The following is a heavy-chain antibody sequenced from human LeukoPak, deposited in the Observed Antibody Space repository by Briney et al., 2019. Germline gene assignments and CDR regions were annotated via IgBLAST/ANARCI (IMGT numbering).Heavy chain of an antibody. CDR2: IYHSGST. CDR3: STTEYCSGGSCYSFGAFDI. CDR1: GGSISSSNW. Sequence: SETLSLTCAVSGGSISSSNWWSWVRQPPGKGLEWIGEIYHSGSTYYNPSLKSRVTISVDTSKNQFSLKLSSVTAADTAVYYCSTTEYCSGGSCYSFGAFDIWGQGTMVTVSS. V-gene: IGHV4-4*02. D-gene: IGHD2-15*01. J-gene: IGHJ3*02.